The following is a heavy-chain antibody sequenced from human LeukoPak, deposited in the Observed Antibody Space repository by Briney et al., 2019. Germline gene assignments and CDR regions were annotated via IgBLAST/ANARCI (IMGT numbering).Heavy chain of an antibody. J-gene: IGHJ6*04. V-gene: IGHV4-59*01. CDR1: GGSISSYY. CDR3: ARDGYCSGGSCYGGYYYGMDV. Sequence: SETLSLTCTVSGGSISSYYWSWTRQPPGKGLEWIGYIYYSGSTNYNPSLKSRVTISVDTSKNQFSLKLSSVTAADTAVYYCARDGYCSGGSCYGGYYYGMDVWGKGTTVTVSS. D-gene: IGHD2-15*01. CDR2: IYYSGST.